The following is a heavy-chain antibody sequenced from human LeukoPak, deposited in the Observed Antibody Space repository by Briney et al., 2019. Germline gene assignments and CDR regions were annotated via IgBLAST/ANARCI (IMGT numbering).Heavy chain of an antibody. Sequence: SETLSLTCAVYGGSFSGYYWSLIRQPPGKGLEWIGEINHSGSTNYNPSLKSRVTISVDTSKNQFSLKLSSVTAADTAVYYCARGRRFPDVWGKGTTVTVSS. V-gene: IGHV4-34*01. CDR3: ARGRRFPDV. CDR1: GGSFSGYY. J-gene: IGHJ6*04. CDR2: INHSGST. D-gene: IGHD4-17*01.